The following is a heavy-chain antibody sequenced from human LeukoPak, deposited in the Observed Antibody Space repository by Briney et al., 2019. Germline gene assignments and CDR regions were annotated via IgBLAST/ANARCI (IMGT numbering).Heavy chain of an antibody. CDR3: ARAPTIVGYSSRELGHWYFDV. Sequence: GGTLRLSCAASGFTFSSYAISWVRQAPGEGLEWVSSISGSRSYIYYADSVKGRFTISRDNAKNALYLQMSSLRAEDTAVYYCARAPTIVGYSSRELGHWYFDVWGRGTLVTVSS. V-gene: IGHV3-21*01. CDR1: GFTFSSYA. CDR2: ISGSRSYI. J-gene: IGHJ2*01. D-gene: IGHD6-13*01.